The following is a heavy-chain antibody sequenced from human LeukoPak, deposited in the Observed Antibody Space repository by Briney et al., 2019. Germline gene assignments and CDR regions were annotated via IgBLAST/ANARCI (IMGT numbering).Heavy chain of an antibody. CDR1: GYTFTSYY. CDR2: INPSGDST. V-gene: IGHV1-46*01. J-gene: IGHJ4*02. CDR3: AREGEFNSSGWPIDY. D-gene: IGHD6-19*01. Sequence: ASVKVSCKASGYTFTSYYMHWVRQAPGQGLEWMGIINPSGDSTSYAQKFQGRVTMTRDMSTSTVYMELSSLRSEDTAVYYCAREGEFNSSGWPIDYWGQGTLVTVSS.